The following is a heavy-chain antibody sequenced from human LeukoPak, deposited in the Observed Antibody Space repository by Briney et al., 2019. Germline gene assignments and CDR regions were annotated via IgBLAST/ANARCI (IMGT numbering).Heavy chain of an antibody. J-gene: IGHJ4*02. CDR3: ATGQYYYDSSGYCLVDY. D-gene: IGHD3-22*01. CDR2: TNHSGST. Sequence: SETLSLTCAVYGGSFSGYYWSWIRQPPGKGLEWIGETNHSGSTNYNPSLKSRVTISVDTSKNQFSLKLSSVTAADTAVYYCATGQYYYDSSGYCLVDYWGQGTLVTVSS. V-gene: IGHV4-34*01. CDR1: GGSFSGYY.